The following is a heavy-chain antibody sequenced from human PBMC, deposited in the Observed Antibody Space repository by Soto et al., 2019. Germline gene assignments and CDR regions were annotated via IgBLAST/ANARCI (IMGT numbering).Heavy chain of an antibody. CDR2: INYSGNT. CDR3: ARGGGSTDYVANYYFDY. J-gene: IGHJ4*02. D-gene: IGHD4-17*01. V-gene: IGHV4-30-2*01. Sequence: QLRLQESGSGLVKPSQTLSLTCTVSGGSLSSGSFSWGWIRQPPGKGLEWNGYINYSGNTYYNPSLRRRVTISRDMSTNQFSLKLGSVTAADTAVYYCARGGGSTDYVANYYFDYWGRGTLVTVSS. CDR1: GGSLSSGSFS.